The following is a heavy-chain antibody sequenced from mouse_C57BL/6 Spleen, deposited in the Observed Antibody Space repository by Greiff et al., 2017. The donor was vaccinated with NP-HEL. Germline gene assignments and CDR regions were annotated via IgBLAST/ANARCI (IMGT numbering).Heavy chain of an antibody. D-gene: IGHD1-1*01. CDR2: IYPGDGDT. J-gene: IGHJ4*01. Sequence: QVQLQQSGPELVKPGASVKISCKASGYAFSSSWMNWVKQRPGKGLEWIGRIYPGDGDTNYNGKFKGKATLTADKSSSTAYMQLSSLTSEDSAVYFWARGTTVVATDAMDYWGQGTSVTVSS. CDR1: GYAFSSSW. V-gene: IGHV1-82*01. CDR3: ARGTTVVATDAMDY.